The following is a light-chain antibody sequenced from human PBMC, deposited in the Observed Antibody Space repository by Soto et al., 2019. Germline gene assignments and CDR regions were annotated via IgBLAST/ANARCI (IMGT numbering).Light chain of an antibody. Sequence: QSLLTQPASVSGSPGQPITTSCTGTSSDVGGYNYVSWYQQHPGKAPKLMIYDVSNRPSGVSNRFSGSKSGNTASLTISGLQAEDEADYYCSSYTSSSTSLYVFGTGTKVTVL. V-gene: IGLV2-14*01. J-gene: IGLJ1*01. CDR2: DVS. CDR3: SSYTSSSTSLYV. CDR1: SSDVGGYNY.